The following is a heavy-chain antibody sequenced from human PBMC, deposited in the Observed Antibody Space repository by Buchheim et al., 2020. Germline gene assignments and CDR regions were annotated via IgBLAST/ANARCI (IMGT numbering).Heavy chain of an antibody. J-gene: IGHJ6*02. D-gene: IGHD2-2*01. CDR1: GGTVRSYG. CDR2: VIPILGTT. CDR3: AVVAPSGMDV. V-gene: IGHV1-69*06. Sequence: QLLVVQSGAEVKKPGSSVKVSCKASGGTVRSYGFNWVRQAPGQGLEWMGVVIPILGTTNSAQKFQARVTITAAKSTTTPYMELSSLRSEDTSVYYCAVVAPSGMDVWGQGTT.